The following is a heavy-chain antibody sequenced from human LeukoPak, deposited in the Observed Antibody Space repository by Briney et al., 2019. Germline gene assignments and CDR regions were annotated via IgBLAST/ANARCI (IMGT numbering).Heavy chain of an antibody. D-gene: IGHD1-14*01. J-gene: IGHJ4*02. V-gene: IGHV3-53*01. CDR3: ARGVEPLAANTLAF. CDR1: GFTVITND. Sequence: GALRLSCAASGFTVITNDMTWVRQAPGKGLEWVSVLYSDGNTKYADSVQGRFTISRDNSKNTLYLEMNSLSPDDTAVYYCARGVEPLAANTLAFWGEGTLVTVSS. CDR2: LYSDGNT.